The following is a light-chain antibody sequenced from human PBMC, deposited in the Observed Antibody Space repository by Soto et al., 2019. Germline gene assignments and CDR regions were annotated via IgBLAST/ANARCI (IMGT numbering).Light chain of an antibody. CDR3: CARADTSTVL. Sequence: QSVLTQPASVSGSPGQSIIISCTGTSRGVGGYNLFSWYQQYTDKAPKLMIYEGTKRPSGVSDRFSGSWSGNTASLTISGLQAEDQADYYCCARADTSTVLFGGGTKLTVL. V-gene: IGLV2-23*01. CDR1: SRGVGGYNL. J-gene: IGLJ3*02. CDR2: EGT.